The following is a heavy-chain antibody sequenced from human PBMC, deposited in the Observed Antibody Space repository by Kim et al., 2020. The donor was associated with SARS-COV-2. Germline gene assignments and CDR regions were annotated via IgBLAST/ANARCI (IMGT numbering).Heavy chain of an antibody. D-gene: IGHD4-17*01. Sequence: GGSLRLSCAASGLTFSASAMHWVRQASGKGLEWVGRIRSKPNNYATSYAASVTGSFTISRDDSTNTVYLQMDSLKTDDTAVYFCARHSGKHGDRGFDNWGQGTLVTVSS. CDR1: GLTFSASA. V-gene: IGHV3-73*01. CDR3: ARHSGKHGDRGFDN. CDR2: IRSKPNNYAT. J-gene: IGHJ4*02.